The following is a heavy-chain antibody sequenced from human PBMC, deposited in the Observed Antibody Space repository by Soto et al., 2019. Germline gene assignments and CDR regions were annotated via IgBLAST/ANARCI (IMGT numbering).Heavy chain of an antibody. CDR3: ANQKIRFSVAGTLYGLGV. V-gene: IGHV3-48*02. CDR2: ISSTSGTI. Sequence: EGQLVESGGNLVRPGGSLRLSCEASGFVFSTYSMNWVRQAPGKGLEWISYISSTSGTIYYADSVKGRFTIFRDNAKNSLFLQLNALRDDDTAVYYCANQKIRFSVAGTLYGLGVWGQGTTVTVSS. CDR1: GFVFSTYS. D-gene: IGHD6-19*01. J-gene: IGHJ6*02.